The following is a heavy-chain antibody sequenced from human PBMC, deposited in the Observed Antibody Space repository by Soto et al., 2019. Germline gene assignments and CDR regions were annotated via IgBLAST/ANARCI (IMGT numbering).Heavy chain of an antibody. CDR2: INPNSGGT. J-gene: IGHJ6*03. V-gene: IGHV1-2*04. CDR1: GYTFTGYY. CDR3: VRKQRGYYYMDV. Sequence: DPVKVSCKASGYTFTGYYMHWVRQAPGQGLEWMGWINPNSGGTNYAQKFQGWVTMTRDTSISTAYMELSRLRSDDTAVYYCVRKQRGYYYMDVWCKGITVTVS.